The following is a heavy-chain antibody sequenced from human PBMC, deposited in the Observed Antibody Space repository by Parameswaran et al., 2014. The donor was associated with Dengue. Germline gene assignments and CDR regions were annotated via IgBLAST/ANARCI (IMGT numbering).Heavy chain of an antibody. CDR2: IYYSGST. D-gene: IGHD3-22*01. V-gene: IGHV4-31*02. J-gene: IGHJ4*02. CDR3: ARGVNTMRVYFDY. Sequence: WIRQPQEGLEWIGYIYYSGSTYYNPSLKSRVTISIDTSKNQFSLKVRSVTAADTAVYYCARGVNTMRVYFDYWDQGTLVTVSS.